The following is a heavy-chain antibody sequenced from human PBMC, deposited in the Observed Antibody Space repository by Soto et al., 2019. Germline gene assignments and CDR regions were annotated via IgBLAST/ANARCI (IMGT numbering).Heavy chain of an antibody. CDR1: GFTFSSYA. V-gene: IGHV3-30-3*01. CDR2: ISYDGSNK. J-gene: IGHJ6*02. CDR3: ARDYGSGSYYNNKTYYYYGMDV. D-gene: IGHD3-10*01. Sequence: GGSLRLSCAASGFTFSSYAMHWVRQAPGKGLEWVAVISYDGSNKYYADSVKGRFTISRDNSKNTLYLQMNSLRAEDTAVYYCARDYGSGSYYNNKTYYYYGMDVWGQGTTVTVSS.